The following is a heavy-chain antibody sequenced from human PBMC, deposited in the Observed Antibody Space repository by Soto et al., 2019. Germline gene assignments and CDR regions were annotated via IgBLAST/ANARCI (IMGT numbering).Heavy chain of an antibody. J-gene: IGHJ4*02. CDR1: GGSISSYY. Sequence: WETLSLTCTVSGGSISSYYWSWIRQPPGKGLEWIGYIYYSGSTNYNPSLKSRVTISVDTSKNQFSLKLSSVTAADTAVYYCARRYGGTFDYWGQGTLVTVSS. V-gene: IGHV4-59*08. D-gene: IGHD2-15*01. CDR3: ARRYGGTFDY. CDR2: IYYSGST.